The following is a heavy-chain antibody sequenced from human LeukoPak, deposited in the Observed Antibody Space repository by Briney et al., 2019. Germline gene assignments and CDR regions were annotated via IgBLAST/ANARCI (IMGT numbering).Heavy chain of an antibody. CDR1: GFTFSSYA. Sequence: PGGSLRLSCAASGFTFSSYAMHWVRQTPGKGLEWVAVISYDGSNKYYADSVKGRFTISRDNSKNTLYLQMNSLRAEDTAVYYCARDGEYSSSYRLGYWGQGTLVTVSS. V-gene: IGHV3-30-3*01. J-gene: IGHJ4*02. D-gene: IGHD6-6*01. CDR3: ARDGEYSSSYRLGY. CDR2: ISYDGSNK.